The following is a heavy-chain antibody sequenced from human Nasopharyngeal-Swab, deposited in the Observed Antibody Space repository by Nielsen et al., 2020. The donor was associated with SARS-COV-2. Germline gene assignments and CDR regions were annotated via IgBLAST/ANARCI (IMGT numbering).Heavy chain of an antibody. J-gene: IGHJ4*02. V-gene: IGHV3-30-3*01. Sequence: SLRLSCAASGFTFSSYAMHWVRQAPGKGLEWVAVISYDGSNKYYADSVKGRFTISRDNSKNTLYLQMNSLTAEDTAVYYCARAADEGLAYFDYWGQGTLVTVSS. CDR1: GFTFSSYA. CDR2: ISYDGSNK. D-gene: IGHD3-16*01. CDR3: ARAADEGLAYFDY.